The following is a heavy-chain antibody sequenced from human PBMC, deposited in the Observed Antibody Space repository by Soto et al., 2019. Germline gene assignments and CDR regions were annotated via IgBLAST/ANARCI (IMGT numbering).Heavy chain of an antibody. V-gene: IGHV3-23*01. CDR3: ATYSSSWLKYYFDY. CDR1: GFTFSSYA. CDR2: SSGSGGST. D-gene: IGHD6-13*01. Sequence: GSLRLSCAASGFTFSSYAMSWVRQAPGKGLEWVSASSGSGGSTYYADSVKGRFTISRDNSKNTLYLQMNSLRAEDTAVYYCATYSSSWLKYYFDYWGQGTLVTVSS. J-gene: IGHJ4*02.